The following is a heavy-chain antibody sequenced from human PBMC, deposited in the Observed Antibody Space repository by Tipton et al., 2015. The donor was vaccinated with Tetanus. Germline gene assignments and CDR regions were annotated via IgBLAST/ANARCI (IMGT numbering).Heavy chain of an antibody. Sequence: GLVKPSETLSLTCTVSGGSINSYYWSWVRQPPGKGLEWIAYIHYSGRTNYNPSLKSRVTISVDTSKNQFSLKLSSVTAADTAVYYCARGMVSWGIFPYWGQGTLVTVSS. CDR2: IHYSGRT. CDR3: ARGMVSWGIFPY. V-gene: IGHV4-59*01. J-gene: IGHJ4*02. D-gene: IGHD2-8*01. CDR1: GGSINSYY.